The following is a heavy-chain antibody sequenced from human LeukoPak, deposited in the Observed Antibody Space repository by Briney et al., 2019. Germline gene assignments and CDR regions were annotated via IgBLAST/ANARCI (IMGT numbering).Heavy chain of an antibody. D-gene: IGHD1-26*01. V-gene: IGHV4-59*01. CDR2: NSYSGNT. CDR1: GGSISSYY. J-gene: IGHJ4*02. Sequence: SETPSLTCTVSGGSISSYYWSWIRQPPGKGLEWIGFNSYSGNTNYNPSLKSRVTISVDTSKNHFSLNLNSVTAADTAVYYCARVGSGSFDYWGQGTLVTVSS. CDR3: ARVGSGSFDY.